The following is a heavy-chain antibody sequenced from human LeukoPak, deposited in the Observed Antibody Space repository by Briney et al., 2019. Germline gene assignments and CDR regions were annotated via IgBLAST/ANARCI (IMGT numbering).Heavy chain of an antibody. J-gene: IGHJ4*02. D-gene: IGHD3-10*01. V-gene: IGHV3-23*01. Sequence: GGSLRLSCAASGFTFSSYGVSWVRQAPGKGLEWVSAISGSGGSTYYADSVKGRFTISRDNSKNTLYLQMNSLRAEDTAVYYCAKTHYYGSGSYSRYYFDYWGQGTLVTVSS. CDR3: AKTHYYGSGSYSRYYFDY. CDR1: GFTFSSYG. CDR2: ISGSGGST.